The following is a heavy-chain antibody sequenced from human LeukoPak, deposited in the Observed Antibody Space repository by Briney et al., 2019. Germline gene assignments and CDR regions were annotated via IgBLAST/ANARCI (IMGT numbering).Heavy chain of an antibody. V-gene: IGHV3-11*01. D-gene: IGHD3-9*01. J-gene: IGHJ3*02. CDR3: ASSTDLVRYFDWSRRGDAFDI. Sequence: PGGSLRLSCAASGFTFSDYYMSWIRQAPGKGLEWVSYISSSGSTIYYADSVKGRFTISRDNAKNSLYLQMNSLRAEDTAVYYCASSTDLVRYFDWSRRGDAFDIWGQGTMVTVSS. CDR2: ISSSGSTI. CDR1: GFTFSDYY.